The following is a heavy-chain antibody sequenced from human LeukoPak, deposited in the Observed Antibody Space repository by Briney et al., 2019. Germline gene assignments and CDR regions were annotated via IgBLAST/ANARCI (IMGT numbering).Heavy chain of an antibody. CDR2: TNPNSGGT. J-gene: IGHJ4*02. V-gene: IGHV1-2*02. D-gene: IGHD6-13*01. Sequence: GASVKVSCKASGHIFSDYYLPWVRLAPGQGLEWMGSTNPNSGGTKYAQKFQGRVTMTRDTSISTAYMELSSLTSDDTAFYYCATGGQVAHVNIAASGRHDYWGQGTLVTVSS. CDR3: ATGGQVAHVNIAASGRHDY. CDR1: GHIFSDYY.